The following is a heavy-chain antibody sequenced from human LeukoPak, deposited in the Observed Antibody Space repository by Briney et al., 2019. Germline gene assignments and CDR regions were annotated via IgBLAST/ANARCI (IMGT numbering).Heavy chain of an antibody. CDR1: GGSISSYY. D-gene: IGHD3-10*01. CDR3: ARRTMVRGVLNWFDP. CDR2: IYYSGST. V-gene: IGHV4-59*08. J-gene: IGHJ5*02. Sequence: PSKTLSLTCTVSGGSISSYYWSWIRQPPGKGLEWIGYIYYSGSTNYNPSLKSRVTISVDTSKNQFSLKLSSVTAADTAVYYCARRTMVRGVLNWFDPWGQGTLVTVSS.